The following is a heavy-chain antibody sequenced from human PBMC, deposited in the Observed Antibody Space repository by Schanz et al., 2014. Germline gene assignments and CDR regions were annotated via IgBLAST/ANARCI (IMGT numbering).Heavy chain of an antibody. CDR2: INQDGSDK. CDR3: ARDKGGYYPFDY. CDR1: GFTFSTYW. J-gene: IGHJ4*02. Sequence: EVQLVESGGGLVQPGGSLRLSCAASGFTFSTYWMSWVRQAPGKGLEWVANINQDGSDKSYVDSVKGRFTISRDNAKNSLYLQMNSLRAEDPAVYYCARDKGGYYPFDYWGQGSLVTVSS. V-gene: IGHV3-7*01. D-gene: IGHD3-22*01.